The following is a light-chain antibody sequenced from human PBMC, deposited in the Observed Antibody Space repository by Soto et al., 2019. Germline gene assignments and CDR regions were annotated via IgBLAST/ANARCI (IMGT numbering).Light chain of an antibody. CDR2: EVS. V-gene: IGLV2-14*01. Sequence: QSVLTQPASVSGSPGQSITISCTGTSSDVGAYNYVSWFQQHPGKAPKFMIYEVSNRPSGVSNRFSGSKSGNTASLTISGLQAEDEADYYCISYTTSRTYVFGTGTKVTVL. CDR3: ISYTTSRTYV. CDR1: SSDVGAYNY. J-gene: IGLJ1*01.